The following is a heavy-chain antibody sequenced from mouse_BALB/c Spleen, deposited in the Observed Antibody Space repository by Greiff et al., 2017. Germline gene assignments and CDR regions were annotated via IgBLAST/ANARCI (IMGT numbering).Heavy chain of an antibody. CDR3: ARHGGNSAWFAY. J-gene: IGHJ3*01. CDR2: ISSGGSYT. D-gene: IGHD2-1*01. Sequence: DVQLVESGGDLVKPGGSLKLSCAASGFTFSSYGMSWVRQTPDKRLEWVATISSGGSYTYYPDSVKGRFTISRDNAENTLYLQMSSLKSEDTAMYYCARHGGNSAWFAYWGQGTLVTVSA. V-gene: IGHV5-6*01. CDR1: GFTFSSYG.